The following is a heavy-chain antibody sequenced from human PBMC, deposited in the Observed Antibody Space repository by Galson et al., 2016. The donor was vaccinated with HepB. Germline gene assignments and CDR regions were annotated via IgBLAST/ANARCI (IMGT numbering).Heavy chain of an antibody. D-gene: IGHD1-1*01. V-gene: IGHV7-4-1*02. CDR2: INPNTGNP. Sequence: SVKVSCKASGYRFIEYGVNWVRQALGQGLEWMGWINPNTGNPTYAQGFTGRFVFSADTSVTTAYLQNSGLAPDDSAIYFCARGPTGALDYWGQGTMVTVSS. CDR1: GYRFIEYG. J-gene: IGHJ3*01. CDR3: ARGPTGALDY.